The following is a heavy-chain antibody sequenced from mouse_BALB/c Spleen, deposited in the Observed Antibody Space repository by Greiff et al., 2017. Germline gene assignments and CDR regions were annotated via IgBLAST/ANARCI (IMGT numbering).Heavy chain of an antibody. CDR1: GFTFTDYY. CDR3: GRRGSKCESAY. V-gene: IGHV1-77*01. Sequence: QVQLQQSGAELARPGALVKLSCKASGFTFTDYYIHWVKQRPGQGLEWIGELYPGNGNTYYNEKFQGKATLTADKSSSTAYMQLSSLTSEDSAVDDCGRRGSKCESAYWGQGTLVTVSA. CDR2: LYPGNGNT. D-gene: IGHD1-1*01. J-gene: IGHJ3*01.